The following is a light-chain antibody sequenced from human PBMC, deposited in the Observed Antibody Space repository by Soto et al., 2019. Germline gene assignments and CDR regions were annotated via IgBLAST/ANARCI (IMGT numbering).Light chain of an antibody. CDR3: QQYSSYSFT. Sequence: DIQMTQSPSTLSASVGDRVTITCRASQFINIWLAWYQQKPGKAPKLLISDASSLESGVPPSFSGSGSGTVFTLTISGLQPDDFATCYCQQYSSYSFTFCPGTRVDIK. V-gene: IGKV1-5*01. CDR2: DAS. CDR1: QFINIW. J-gene: IGKJ3*01.